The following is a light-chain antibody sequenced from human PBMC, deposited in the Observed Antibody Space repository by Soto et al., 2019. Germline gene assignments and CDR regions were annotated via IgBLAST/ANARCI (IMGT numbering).Light chain of an antibody. CDR1: SSDVGSYNL. V-gene: IGLV2-23*01. CDR2: AGS. CDR3: CSYAGSNSPWV. J-gene: IGLJ3*02. Sequence: QSALTQPASVSGSPGQSITISCTGTSSDVGSYNLVSWYQHHPGKAPKLMIYAGSQRPSGVSNRFSGSKSGNTASLTISGLQAEDEAHYYCCSYAGSNSPWVFGGGTKLTVL.